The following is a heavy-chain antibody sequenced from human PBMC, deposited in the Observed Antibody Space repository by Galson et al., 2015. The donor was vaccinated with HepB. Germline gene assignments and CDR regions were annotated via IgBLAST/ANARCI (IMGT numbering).Heavy chain of an antibody. CDR3: AKRGPGRINMMINRILCIDP. J-gene: IGHJ5*02. CDR2: ISYDGSVR. CDR1: GFSFSNYG. V-gene: IGHV3-30*18. Sequence: SLRLSCASSGFSFSNYGIHWVRQAPGKGLEWMAVISYDGSVRDYADSVKVRFTVSRDSSGSMLYLQMNSQSVEDTAVYYCAKRGPGRINMMINRILCIDPWGQGTLVTVSS. D-gene: IGHD2/OR15-2a*01.